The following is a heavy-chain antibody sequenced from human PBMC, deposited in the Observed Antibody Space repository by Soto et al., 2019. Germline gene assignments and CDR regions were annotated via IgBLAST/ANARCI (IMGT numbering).Heavy chain of an antibody. J-gene: IGHJ4*02. D-gene: IGHD3-3*01. CDR1: GFALSNYW. V-gene: IGHV3-7*01. CDR2: RKQDGGDK. CDR3: ARDPYPYYVIWNDSQN. Sequence: RGSLRLSCAASGFALSNYWMSWVRQAPGKGLEWVTNRKQDGGDKNYVDSVKGRFTISRDNAKNSLYLQMNSLRAEDTAVYYCARDPYPYYVIWNDSQNWGQRTLVTASS.